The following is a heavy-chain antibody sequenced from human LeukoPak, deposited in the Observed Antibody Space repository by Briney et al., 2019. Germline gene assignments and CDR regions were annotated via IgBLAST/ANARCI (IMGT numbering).Heavy chain of an antibody. D-gene: IGHD3-22*01. CDR1: GGSFSGYY. V-gene: IGHV4-34*01. CDR3: AREDYYDSSGYYSRFDY. CDR2: INHSGST. J-gene: IGHJ4*02. Sequence: SETLSLTCAVYGGSFSGYYWSWIRQPPGKGLEWIGEINHSGSTNYNPSLKSRVTISVDTSKNQFSLKLTSVTAADTAVYYCAREDYYDSSGYYSRFDYWGQGTLVTVSS.